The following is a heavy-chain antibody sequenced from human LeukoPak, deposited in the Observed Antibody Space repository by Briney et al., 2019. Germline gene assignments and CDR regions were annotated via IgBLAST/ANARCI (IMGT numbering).Heavy chain of an antibody. CDR1: GGSISGYY. D-gene: IGHD1-20*01. CDR2: IYYSGST. Sequence: SSETLSLTCTVSGGSISGYYWSWIRQPPGKGLECIGYIYYSGSTNYNPSLKSRVTISVDTSRNQFSLKLTSVTAADTAVYFCTRRVAITGTPKAYFDYWGQGILVTVSS. CDR3: TRRVAITGTPKAYFDY. J-gene: IGHJ4*02. V-gene: IGHV4-59*08.